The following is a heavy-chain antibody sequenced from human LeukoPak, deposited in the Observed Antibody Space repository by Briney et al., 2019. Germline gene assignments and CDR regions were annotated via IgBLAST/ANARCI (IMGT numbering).Heavy chain of an antibody. V-gene: IGHV1-2*02. D-gene: IGHD4-17*01. Sequence: ASVKVSCKASGYTFTGYYMHWVRQAPGQGLEWMGWINPNSGGTNYAQKFQGRVTMTRDTSISTAYMELSRLRSDDTAVYYCARGDGDYTYCYYGMDVWGQGTTVTVSS. CDR2: INPNSGGT. CDR1: GYTFTGYY. CDR3: ARGDGDYTYCYYGMDV. J-gene: IGHJ6*02.